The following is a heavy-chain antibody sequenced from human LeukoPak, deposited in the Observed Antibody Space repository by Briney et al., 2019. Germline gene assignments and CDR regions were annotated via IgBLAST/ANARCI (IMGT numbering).Heavy chain of an antibody. CDR3: ARDWYCGGDCYPLNFDY. J-gene: IGHJ4*02. Sequence: ASVKVSCKASGYTFTSYGISWVRQAPGQGLEWTGWISAYNGNTNYAQKLQGRVTMTTDTSTSTAYMELRSLRSDDTAVYYCARDWYCGGDCYPLNFDYWGQGTLVTVSS. V-gene: IGHV1-18*01. CDR1: GYTFTSYG. D-gene: IGHD2-21*02. CDR2: ISAYNGNT.